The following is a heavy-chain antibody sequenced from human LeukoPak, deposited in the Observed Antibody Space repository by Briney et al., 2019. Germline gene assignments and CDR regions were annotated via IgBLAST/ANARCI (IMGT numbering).Heavy chain of an antibody. J-gene: IGHJ6*03. D-gene: IGHD5-18*01. Sequence: GGSLRLSCAASGFTFSSYWIHWVRQAPGKGLVWVSRINSDGSSTRYADSVKGRFTISRDNAKNSLYLQMNSLRAEDTAVYYCARDVSAMVWNGYYYYYMDVWGKGTTVTVSS. V-gene: IGHV3-74*01. CDR3: ARDVSAMVWNGYYYYYMDV. CDR1: GFTFSSYW. CDR2: INSDGSST.